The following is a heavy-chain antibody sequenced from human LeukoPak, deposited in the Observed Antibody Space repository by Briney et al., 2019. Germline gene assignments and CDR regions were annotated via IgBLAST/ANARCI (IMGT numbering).Heavy chain of an antibody. CDR3: ARAQTYYYDSSGYDFDY. CDR2: INPNSGGT. D-gene: IGHD3-22*01. J-gene: IGHJ4*02. V-gene: IGHV1-2*02. Sequence: ASVKVSCKTSGYTFTGNYMHWVRQAPGQGLEWMGWINPNSGGTNYAQKFQGRVTMTRDTSISTAYMELSRLRSDDTAVYYCARAQTYYYDSSGYDFDYWGQGTLVTVSS. CDR1: GYTFTGNY.